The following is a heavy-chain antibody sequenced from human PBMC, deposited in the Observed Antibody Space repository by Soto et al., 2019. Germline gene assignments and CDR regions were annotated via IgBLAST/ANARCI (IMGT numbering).Heavy chain of an antibody. CDR3: ASRYCSSTSCYLSYYYYGMDV. Sequence: PVKASCKASGGTFSRYEISWVRQAPGQGLEWRGGIIPIFVTANSAQKFQGRVTITAAKSTITAYMELSGLRSEDTAVYYCASRYCSSTSCYLSYYYYGMDVWGQGTTLTVSS. CDR1: GGTFSRYE. J-gene: IGHJ6*02. D-gene: IGHD2-2*01. CDR2: IIPIFVTA. V-gene: IGHV1-69*06.